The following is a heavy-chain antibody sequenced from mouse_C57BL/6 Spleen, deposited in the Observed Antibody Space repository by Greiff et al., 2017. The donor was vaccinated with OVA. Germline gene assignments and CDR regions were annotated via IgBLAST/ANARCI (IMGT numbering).Heavy chain of an antibody. V-gene: IGHV1-54*01. CDR3: ARWGEDYHSRYYAMDY. CDR1: GYAFTNYL. J-gene: IGHJ4*01. Sequence: QVQLQESGAELVRPGTSVKVSCKASGYAFTNYLIEWVKQRPGQGLEWIGVFNPGSGGTNYNEKFKGKATLTADKSSSTAYMQLSSLTSEDSAVYFCARWGEDYHSRYYAMDYWGQGTSVTVSS. D-gene: IGHD2-4*01. CDR2: FNPGSGGT.